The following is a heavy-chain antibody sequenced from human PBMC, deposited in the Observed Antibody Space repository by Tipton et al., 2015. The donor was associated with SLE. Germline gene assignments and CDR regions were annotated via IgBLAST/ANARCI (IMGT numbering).Heavy chain of an antibody. J-gene: IGHJ2*01. CDR3: ARDVAALKGWYFDL. CDR2: IYSGGST. CDR1: GFTVSSNY. D-gene: IGHD2-15*01. V-gene: IGHV3-53*04. Sequence: GSLRLSCAASGFTVSSNYMSWVRRAPGKGLEWVSVIYSGGSTYYADSVKGRFTISRHNSKNTLYLQMNSLRAEDTAVYYCARDVAALKGWYFDLWGRGPLVTVSS.